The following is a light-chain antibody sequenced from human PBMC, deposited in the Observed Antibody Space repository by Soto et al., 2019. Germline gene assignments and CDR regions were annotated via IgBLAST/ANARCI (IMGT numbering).Light chain of an antibody. CDR1: QNIERY. Sequence: IQVTRSPSTLSASVLDIFTITFRASQNIERYMAWYQQKSGKAPKLMTYDASSLQRGVPSRFSGSGSGTEFTLTISSLQPDDFATYYCQQFKDYVWTFGQGTKV. CDR3: QQFKDYVWT. J-gene: IGKJ1*01. CDR2: DAS. V-gene: IGKV1-5*01.